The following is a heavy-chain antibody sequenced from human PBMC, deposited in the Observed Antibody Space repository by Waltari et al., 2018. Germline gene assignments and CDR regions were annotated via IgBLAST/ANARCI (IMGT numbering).Heavy chain of an antibody. CDR1: GSTFSNSW. J-gene: IGHJ3*02. CDR3: ARQSVVSAHGDAFDI. D-gene: IGHD3-22*01. CDR2: IQPGDSET. V-gene: IGHV5-51*01. Sequence: EEQLLQSGAEMKKPGESLKPSCEASGSTFSNSWIAWVRQKPGKGLEWLGIIQPGDSETKYSPSFLGQVTISVDKSINITYLQWSSLRASDTAIFYCARQSVVSAHGDAFDIWGQGTRVIVSS.